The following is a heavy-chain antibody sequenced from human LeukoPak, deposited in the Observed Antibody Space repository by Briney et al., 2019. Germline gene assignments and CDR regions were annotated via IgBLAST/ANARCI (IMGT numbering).Heavy chain of an antibody. J-gene: IGHJ4*02. CDR2: INPNSGGT. Sequence: ASVKVSCKASGGTFSSYAISWVRQAPGQGLEWMGWINPNSGGTNYAQKFQGRVTMTRDTSISTAYMELSRLRSDDTAVYYCARDPGDGYNSDYWGQGTLVTVSS. V-gene: IGHV1-2*02. CDR1: GGTFSSYA. D-gene: IGHD5-24*01. CDR3: ARDPGDGYNSDY.